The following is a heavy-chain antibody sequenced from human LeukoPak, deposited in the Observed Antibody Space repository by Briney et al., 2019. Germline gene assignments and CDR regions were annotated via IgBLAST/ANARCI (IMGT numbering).Heavy chain of an antibody. J-gene: IGHJ2*01. D-gene: IGHD1-14*01. V-gene: IGHV5-51*01. Sequence: GDSLKISCQASGYSFPGYWIGWVRQMPGKGLEWMGIIFPGDSQSKYSPSFQGQVTLSADRSINTAYLQWSSLKASDTAVYYLPELRGFSLPQYSFEAWGRGTPVTVS. CDR3: PELRGFSLPQYSFEA. CDR2: IFPGDSQS. CDR1: GYSFPGYW.